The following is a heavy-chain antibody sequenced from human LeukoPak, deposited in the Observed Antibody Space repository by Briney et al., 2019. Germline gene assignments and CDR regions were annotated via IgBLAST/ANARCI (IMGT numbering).Heavy chain of an antibody. J-gene: IGHJ4*02. CDR3: ARGYYYDSSGYYQDY. V-gene: IGHV1-18*01. CDR1: GYTFTSYG. CDR2: ISAYNGST. D-gene: IGHD3-22*01. Sequence: ASVKVSCKASGYTFTSYGISWVRQAPGQGLEWMGWISAYNGSTNYAQKLQGRVTMTTDTSTSTAYMELRSLRSDDTAVYYCARGYYYDSSGYYQDYWGQGTLVTVSS.